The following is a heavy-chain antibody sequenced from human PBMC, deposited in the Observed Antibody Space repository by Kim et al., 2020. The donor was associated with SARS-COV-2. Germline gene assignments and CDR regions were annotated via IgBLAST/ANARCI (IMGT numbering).Heavy chain of an antibody. Sequence: GGSLRLSCAASGFTFSSYSMNWVRQAPGKGLEWVSSISSSSSYIYYADSVKGRFTISRDNAKNSLYLQMNSLRAEDTAVYYCARERNPDYDFWSGYYTASGYYYYGMDVWGQGTTVTVSS. V-gene: IGHV3-21*01. CDR3: ARERNPDYDFWSGYYTASGYYYYGMDV. J-gene: IGHJ6*02. CDR2: ISSSSSYI. CDR1: GFTFSSYS. D-gene: IGHD3-3*01.